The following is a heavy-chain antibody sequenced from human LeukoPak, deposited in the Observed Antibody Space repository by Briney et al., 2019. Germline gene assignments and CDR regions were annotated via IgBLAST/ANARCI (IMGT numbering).Heavy chain of an antibody. CDR2: ISAYNGNT. Sequence: ASVKVSCKVSGYTLTELSMHWVRQAPGQGLEWMGWISAYNGNTNYAQKLQGRVTMTTDTSTSAAYMELRSLRSDDTAVYYCARDSGSGFDYWGQGTLVTVSS. D-gene: IGHD6-19*01. CDR3: ARDSGSGFDY. V-gene: IGHV1-18*01. J-gene: IGHJ4*02. CDR1: GYTLTELS.